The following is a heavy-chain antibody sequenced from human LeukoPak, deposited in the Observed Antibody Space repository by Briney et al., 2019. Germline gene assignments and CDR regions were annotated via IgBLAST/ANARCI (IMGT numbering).Heavy chain of an antibody. CDR2: IIPIFGTA. CDR3: ARGSGSSALYDAFDI. Sequence: ASVKVSCKASGGTFSSYAISWVRQAPGQGLEWMGGIIPIFGTANYAQKFQGRVTITADESTSTAYMELSSLRSEDTAVYYCARGSGSSALYDAFDIWGQGTMVTVSS. J-gene: IGHJ3*02. V-gene: IGHV1-69*13. CDR1: GGTFSSYA. D-gene: IGHD1-26*01.